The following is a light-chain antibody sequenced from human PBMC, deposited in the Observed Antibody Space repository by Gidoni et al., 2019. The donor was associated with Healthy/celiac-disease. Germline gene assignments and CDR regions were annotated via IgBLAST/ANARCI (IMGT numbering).Light chain of an antibody. J-gene: IGKJ1*01. CDR2: KAS. V-gene: IGKV1-5*03. CDR3: QKYNSYRT. CDR1: QSISSW. Sequence: DIQMTQSPSTLSASVGDRVTITCRASQSISSWLAWYQQKPGKAPKLLIYKASSLESGVPSRFSGSGSGTEFTLTISSLQPDEFAIYYCQKYNSYRTFGQGNKVEIK.